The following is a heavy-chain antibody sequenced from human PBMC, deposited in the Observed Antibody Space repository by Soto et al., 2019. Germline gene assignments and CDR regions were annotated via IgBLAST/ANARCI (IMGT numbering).Heavy chain of an antibody. V-gene: IGHV3-66*01. CDR3: AKRGTTVTTSFWY. CDR2: IYSGGVT. J-gene: IGHJ4*02. D-gene: IGHD4-17*01. Sequence: VQLVESGGGLVQPGGSLRLSCAASGFTVSNNYMCWVRQAPGKGLEWVSLIYSGGVTHYADSVRGRFTISRDNSRNTLYLQMNSLRADDTAVYYCAKRGTTVTTSFWYWGQGTLVTVSS. CDR1: GFTVSNNY.